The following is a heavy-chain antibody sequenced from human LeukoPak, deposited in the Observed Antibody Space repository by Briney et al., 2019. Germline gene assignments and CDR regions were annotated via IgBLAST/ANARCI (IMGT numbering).Heavy chain of an antibody. CDR1: GFTFSSYS. J-gene: IGHJ4*02. CDR3: ARDYYDFWSGYYKRGDYFDY. Sequence: GSLRLSCAASGFTFSSYSINWVRQAPGKGLEWIGEINHSGSTNYNPSLKSRVTISVDTSKNQFSLKLSSVTAADTAVYYCARDYYDFWSGYYKRGDYFDYWGQGTLVTVSS. V-gene: IGHV4-34*01. D-gene: IGHD3-3*01. CDR2: INHSGST.